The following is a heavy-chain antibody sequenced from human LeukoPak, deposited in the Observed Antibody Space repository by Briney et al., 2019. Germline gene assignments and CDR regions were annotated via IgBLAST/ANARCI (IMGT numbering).Heavy chain of an antibody. CDR2: ISTNTGNP. CDR3: ARDPSRYSNSRGSWFDP. V-gene: IGHV7-4-1*02. J-gene: IGHJ5*02. CDR1: GYTFTSYA. Sequence: ASVKVSCKASGYTFTSYAMNWVRQAPGQGLEWMGWISTNTGNPTYAQGFTGRFVFSLDTSVSTAYPQISSLKAEDTAVYYCARDPSRYSNSRGSWFDPWGQGTLVTVSS. D-gene: IGHD3-10*01.